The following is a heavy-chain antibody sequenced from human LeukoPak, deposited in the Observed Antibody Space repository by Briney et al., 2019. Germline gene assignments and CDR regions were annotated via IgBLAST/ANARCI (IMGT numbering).Heavy chain of an antibody. V-gene: IGHV3-53*01. CDR3: ARGGSYLSAFDI. CDR2: IYSGGST. CDR1: GFTFSSYA. Sequence: GGSLRLSCAASGFTFSSYAMSWVRQAPGKGLEWVSIIYSGGSTFYADSVKGRLTISRDNSKNTLYLQMNSLRAEDTAVYYCARGGSYLSAFDIWGQGTMVTVSS. J-gene: IGHJ3*02. D-gene: IGHD1-26*01.